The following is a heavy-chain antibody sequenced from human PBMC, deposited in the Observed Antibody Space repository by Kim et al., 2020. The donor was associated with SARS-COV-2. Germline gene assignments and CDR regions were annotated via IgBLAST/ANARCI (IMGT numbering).Heavy chain of an antibody. CDR2: ISGSGGST. CDR3: AKVVTMVRGVIKRYNWFDP. Sequence: GGSLRLSCAASGFTFSSYAMSWVRQAPGKGLEWVSAISGSGGSTYYADSVKGRFTISRDNSKNTLYLQMNSLRAEDTAVYYCAKVVTMVRGVIKRYNWFDPWGQGTLVTVSS. CDR1: GFTFSSYA. D-gene: IGHD3-10*01. V-gene: IGHV3-23*01. J-gene: IGHJ5*02.